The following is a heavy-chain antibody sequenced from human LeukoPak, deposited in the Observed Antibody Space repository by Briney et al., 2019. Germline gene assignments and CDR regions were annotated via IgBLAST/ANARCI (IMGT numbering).Heavy chain of an antibody. CDR2: IYYRGIT. V-gene: IGHV4-39*07. D-gene: IGHD3-22*01. Sequence: ASETLSLTCTVSGGSISSSSYYWGWIRQPPGKGLEWIGSIYYRGITYYNPSLKSLVTISVDTSKNQFSLKLSSATAADTAVYYCARVVYDSSTYPKSYFDFWGQGTLVTVSS. J-gene: IGHJ4*02. CDR3: ARVVYDSSTYPKSYFDF. CDR1: GGSISSSSYY.